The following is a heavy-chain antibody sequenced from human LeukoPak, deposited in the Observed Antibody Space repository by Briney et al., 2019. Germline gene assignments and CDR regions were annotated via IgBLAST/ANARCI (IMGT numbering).Heavy chain of an antibody. D-gene: IGHD3-10*01. V-gene: IGHV3-23*01. Sequence: GGSLRLPCAASGFSFNSFGMSWVRQTPGKGLEWVSSIHSRGDNTDYADSLEGRFTISRDTWKNTVYLQMNRLRVEDTSTYYCARQIPRGSYYYYLDVWGTGTPVTVSS. CDR3: ARQIPRGSYYYYLDV. J-gene: IGHJ6*03. CDR1: GFSFNSFG. CDR2: IHSRGDNT.